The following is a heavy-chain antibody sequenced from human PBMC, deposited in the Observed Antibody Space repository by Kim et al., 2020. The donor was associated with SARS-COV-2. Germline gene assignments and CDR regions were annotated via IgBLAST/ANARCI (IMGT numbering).Heavy chain of an antibody. J-gene: IGHJ6*02. V-gene: IGHV3-43*02. CDR3: AKATRNYDILTGYYFAGMDV. Sequence: GGSLRLSCAASGFTFDDYAMHWVRQAPGKGLEWVSLISGDGGSTYYADSVKGRFTISRDNSKNSLYLQMNSLRTEDTALYYCAKATRNYDILTGYYFAGMDVWGQGTTVTVYS. CDR2: ISGDGGST. CDR1: GFTFDDYA. D-gene: IGHD3-9*01.